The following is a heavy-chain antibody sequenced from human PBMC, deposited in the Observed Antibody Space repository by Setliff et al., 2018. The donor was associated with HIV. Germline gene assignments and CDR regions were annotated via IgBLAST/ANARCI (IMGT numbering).Heavy chain of an antibody. D-gene: IGHD4-17*01. CDR1: GYTFTGYY. CDR3: ARYDYGDFWDC. Sequence: ASVKVSCKASGYTFTGYYMHWVRQAPGQGLEWMGRINPNSGGTNYAQKFQGRVTMTRDTSISTAYMDLSKLKSDDTAVYYCARYDYGDFWDCWGQGTLVTVSS. V-gene: IGHV1-2*06. J-gene: IGHJ4*02. CDR2: INPNSGGT.